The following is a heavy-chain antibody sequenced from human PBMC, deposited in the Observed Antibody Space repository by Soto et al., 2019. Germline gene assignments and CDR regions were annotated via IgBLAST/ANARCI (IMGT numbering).Heavy chain of an antibody. CDR2: INPNSGGT. V-gene: IGHV1-2*04. CDR3: ARAYSSGWPYYYYGMDV. CDR1: GCTFTGYY. D-gene: IGHD6-19*01. J-gene: IGHJ6*02. Sequence: ASVQVSCKASGCTFTGYYMHWVRQAPGQGLEWMGWINPNSGGTNYAQKFQGWVTMTRDTSISTAYMELSRLRSDDTAVYYCARAYSSGWPYYYYGMDVWGQGTTVTVSS.